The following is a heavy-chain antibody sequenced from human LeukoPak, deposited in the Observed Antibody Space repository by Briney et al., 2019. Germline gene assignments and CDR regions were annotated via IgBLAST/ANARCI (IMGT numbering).Heavy chain of an antibody. V-gene: IGHV3-66*01. J-gene: IGHJ4*02. Sequence: GGSLRLSCAVSGFTVTTNSMSWVRQAPGKGLKWVSVIYSGDSTYYADSVKGRFTISRDYSKNTLYLQMNSLRAEDTAVYYCARDPGGWGNFDYWGQGTLVIVSS. CDR3: ARDPGGWGNFDY. CDR2: IYSGDST. CDR1: GFTVTTNS. D-gene: IGHD6-19*01.